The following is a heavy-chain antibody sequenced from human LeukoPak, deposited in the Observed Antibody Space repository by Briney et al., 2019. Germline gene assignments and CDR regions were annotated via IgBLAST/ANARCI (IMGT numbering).Heavy chain of an antibody. V-gene: IGHV4-39*01. D-gene: IGHD5-18*01. J-gene: IGHJ4*02. CDR3: ARQGYSYGYIDY. CDR2: IYYSGST. Sequence: SETLSLTCTVSGGSLSSSSYYWDWIRQPPGKGLGWIGNIYYSGSTFYNPSLTSRVTISVDTSRKQFSLQLSSVTAADTAVYYCARQGYSYGYIDYWGQGTLVTVSS. CDR1: GGSLSSSSYY.